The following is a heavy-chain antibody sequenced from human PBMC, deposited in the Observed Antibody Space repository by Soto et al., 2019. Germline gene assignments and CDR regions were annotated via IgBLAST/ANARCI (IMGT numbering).Heavy chain of an antibody. D-gene: IGHD4-17*01. J-gene: IGHJ4*02. CDR1: GGSISIGGYY. CDR2: IYYSGST. V-gene: IGHV4-31*01. Sequence: SDTLSLTCTVSGGSISIGGYYWSWIRQHPGKGLEWIGYIYYSGSTYYNPSLKGLITIAVETSKNQCSLKLRSVTAADTAVYYCARFSVRGDPTLDYCCQGTLVTVSS. CDR3: ARFSVRGDPTLDY.